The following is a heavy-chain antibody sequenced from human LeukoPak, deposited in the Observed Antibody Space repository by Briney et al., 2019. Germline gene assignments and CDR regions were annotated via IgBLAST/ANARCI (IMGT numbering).Heavy chain of an antibody. Sequence: PSETLSLTCSVSGGSISGYHWSWIRQPPGKGLEWIGYIFYSGSSGSTNYNPSLKSRVTISVDTSRNQFSLNLSSVTAADTAVYYCARWNNGDDYWGQGTLVTVSS. CDR3: ARWNNGDDY. CDR2: IFYSGSSGST. CDR1: GGSISGYH. V-gene: IGHV4-59*01. D-gene: IGHD1/OR15-1a*01. J-gene: IGHJ4*02.